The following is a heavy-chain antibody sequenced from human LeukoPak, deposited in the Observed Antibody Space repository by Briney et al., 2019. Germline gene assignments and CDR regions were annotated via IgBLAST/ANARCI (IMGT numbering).Heavy chain of an antibody. D-gene: IGHD2-15*01. V-gene: IGHV3-74*01. Sequence: GGSLRLSCAASEFSVGSNYMTWVRQAPGKGLVWVSRINSDGSSTSYADSVKGRFTISRDNAKNTLYLQMNSLRAEDTAVYYCARATNDCSGGSCYSFGYFQHWGQGTLVTVSS. CDR1: EFSVGSNY. CDR3: ARATNDCSGGSCYSFGYFQH. CDR2: INSDGSST. J-gene: IGHJ1*01.